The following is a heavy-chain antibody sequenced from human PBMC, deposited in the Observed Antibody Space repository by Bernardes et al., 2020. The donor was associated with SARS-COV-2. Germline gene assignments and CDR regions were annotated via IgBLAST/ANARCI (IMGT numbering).Heavy chain of an antibody. J-gene: IGHJ6*02. CDR1: GGSISSGSYY. CDR3: AVVGYYDSGARNGMDV. V-gene: IGHV4-61*02. CDR2: IYSSGST. Sequence: SETLSLTCTVSGGSISSGSYYWSWIRQPAGQGLVWIGRIYSSGSTNYSPSLKSRVTISVDTTKNQFSLKLSSVTAADTAVYYCAVVGYYDSGARNGMDVWGQGTTVTVSS. D-gene: IGHD3-22*01.